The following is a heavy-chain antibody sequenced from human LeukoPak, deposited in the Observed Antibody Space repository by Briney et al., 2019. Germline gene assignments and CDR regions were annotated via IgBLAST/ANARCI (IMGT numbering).Heavy chain of an antibody. CDR2: INSDGSST. Sequence: GGSLRLSCAASGFTFSSYWMHWVRQAPGKGLVWVSRINSDGSSTSYADSVKGRFTISRDNAKNTLYLQMNSLRAEDTAVYYCAKRPSVYSSSWYPFDYWGQGTLVTVSS. V-gene: IGHV3-74*01. CDR1: GFTFSSYW. J-gene: IGHJ4*02. D-gene: IGHD6-13*01. CDR3: AKRPSVYSSSWYPFDY.